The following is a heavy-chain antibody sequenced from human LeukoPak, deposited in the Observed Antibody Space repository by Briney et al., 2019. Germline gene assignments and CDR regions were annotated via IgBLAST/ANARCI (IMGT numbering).Heavy chain of an antibody. J-gene: IGHJ5*02. CDR3: ARISYYYDSSGYYHNWFDP. CDR1: GYTFTGYY. CDR2: INPNSGGT. D-gene: IGHD3-22*01. V-gene: IGHV1-2*02. Sequence: GASVKVSCKXSGYTFTGYYMHWVRQAPGQGLEWMGWINPNSGGTNYAQKFQGRVTMTRDTSISTAYMELSRLRSDDTAVYYCARISYYYDSSGYYHNWFDPWGQGTLVTVSS.